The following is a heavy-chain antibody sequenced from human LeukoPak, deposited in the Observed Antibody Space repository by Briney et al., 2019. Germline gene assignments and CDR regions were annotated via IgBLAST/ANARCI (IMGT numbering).Heavy chain of an antibody. CDR2: ISSSSSTI. D-gene: IGHD3-10*01. CDR3: ARVHYYDSGRNP. J-gene: IGHJ5*02. CDR1: GFTFSSYS. V-gene: IGHV3-48*02. Sequence: GGSLRLSCAASGFTFSSYSMNWVRQAPGKGLEGVSYISSSSSTIFYADSGKGRFTICRDNAKNSLYLQMNSLRDEDTAVYYCARVHYYDSGRNPWGQGTLVTVSS.